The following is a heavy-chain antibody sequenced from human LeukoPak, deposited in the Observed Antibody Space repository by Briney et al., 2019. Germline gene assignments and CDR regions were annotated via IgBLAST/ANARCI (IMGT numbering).Heavy chain of an antibody. Sequence: GGSLRLSCAASGFTFSSYWMSWVRQAPGKGLEWVANIKQDGSEKYYVDSVKGRFTISRDNAKNPLYLQMNSLRAEDTAVYYCAREGSQDAFDIWGQGTMVTVSS. CDR1: GFTFSSYW. J-gene: IGHJ3*02. CDR3: AREGSQDAFDI. CDR2: IKQDGSEK. D-gene: IGHD2-15*01. V-gene: IGHV3-7*01.